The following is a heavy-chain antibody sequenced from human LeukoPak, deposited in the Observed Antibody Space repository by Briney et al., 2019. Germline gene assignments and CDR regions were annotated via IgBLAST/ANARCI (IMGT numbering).Heavy chain of an antibody. D-gene: IGHD3-22*01. CDR2: SCGTGGCT. V-gene: IGHV3-23*01. J-gene: IGHJ4*02. Sequence: GGSLRLSCAASGFSFSSYSIHWVRQAPGEGLQWVSSSCGTGGCTYYSDSAKGRFTIFRDNSKSTLYLQMSSLRAEDTAICFCARGMFFDTSASDFWGPGTLVIVSS. CDR1: GFSFSSYS. CDR3: ARGMFFDTSASDF.